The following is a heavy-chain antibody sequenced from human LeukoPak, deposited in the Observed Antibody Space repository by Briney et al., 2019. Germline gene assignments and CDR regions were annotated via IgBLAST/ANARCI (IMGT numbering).Heavy chain of an antibody. D-gene: IGHD2-8*01. CDR3: AREGYCTNGVCRASYYFDY. J-gene: IGHJ4*02. Sequence: GGSLRLSCAASGFTFSSYAMHWVRQAPGKGLEWVAVISYDGSNKYYADSVKGRFTISRDNSKNTLYLQMNSLRAEDTAVYYCAREGYCTNGVCRASYYFDYWGQGTLVTVSS. V-gene: IGHV3-30-3*01. CDR2: ISYDGSNK. CDR1: GFTFSSYA.